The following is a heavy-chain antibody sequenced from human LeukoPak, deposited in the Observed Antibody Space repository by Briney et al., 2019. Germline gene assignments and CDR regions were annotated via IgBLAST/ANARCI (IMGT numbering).Heavy chain of an antibody. V-gene: IGHV3-30*03. CDR3: ASPDAGRDSTGRPFDC. Sequence: GGSLRLSCAASGFTFSSYGMHWVRQAPGKGLEWLAVISFAGSHKFYADSVKGRFTISRDNSKNTLFLEMNSLRAEDTAVYYCASPDAGRDSTGRPFDCWGQGTLVTVSS. CDR2: ISFAGSHK. CDR1: GFTFSSYG. J-gene: IGHJ4*02. D-gene: IGHD6-19*01.